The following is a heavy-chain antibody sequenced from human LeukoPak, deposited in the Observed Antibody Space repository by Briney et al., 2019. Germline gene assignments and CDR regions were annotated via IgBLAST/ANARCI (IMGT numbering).Heavy chain of an antibody. CDR1: GFTFSSYA. CDR3: AKGGSSSCYTQGGD. CDR2: ISGSGGST. D-gene: IGHD2-2*02. J-gene: IGHJ4*02. V-gene: IGHV3-23*01. Sequence: QSGGSLRLSCAASGFTFSSYAMTWVRQAPGKGLEWVSAISGSGGSTYYADSVKGRFTISRDNSKNTLYLQMNSLRAEDTAVYYCAKGGSSSCYTQGGDWGQGTLVTVSS.